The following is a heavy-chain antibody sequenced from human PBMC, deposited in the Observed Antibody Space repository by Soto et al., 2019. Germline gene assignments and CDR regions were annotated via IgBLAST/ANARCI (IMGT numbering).Heavy chain of an antibody. J-gene: IGHJ5*02. CDR3: ARDYASVFDP. V-gene: IGHV4-59*11. CDR1: GGSISGHY. CDR2: VYYTGRT. Sequence: SETLSLTCTVSGGSISGHYWTWIRQPPGKGLEWLGYVYYTGRTNYSPSVHSRITISVDTSKNQFSLKLTSVTAADTAVYYCARDYASVFDPWGQGTLVTVSS. D-gene: IGHD2-8*01.